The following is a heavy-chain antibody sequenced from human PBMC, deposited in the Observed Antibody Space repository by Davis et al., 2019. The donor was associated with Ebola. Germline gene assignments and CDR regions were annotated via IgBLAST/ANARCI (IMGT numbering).Heavy chain of an antibody. Sequence: AASVQVSCKASGYTFTSYYMHWVRQAPGQGLEWMGWLSAYNGNTNYAQKLQGRVTMTTDTSTSTAYMELRSLRSDDTAVYYCARDSRITMIVVVTGFDYWGQGTLVTVSS. V-gene: IGHV1-18*04. CDR2: LSAYNGNT. CDR1: GYTFTSYY. CDR3: ARDSRITMIVVVTGFDY. D-gene: IGHD3-22*01. J-gene: IGHJ4*02.